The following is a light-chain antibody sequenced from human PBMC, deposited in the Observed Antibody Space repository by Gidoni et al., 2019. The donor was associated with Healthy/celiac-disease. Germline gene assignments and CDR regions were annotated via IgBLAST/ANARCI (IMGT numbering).Light chain of an antibody. CDR3: AAWDDSLAWV. J-gene: IGLJ3*02. V-gene: IGLV1-44*01. CDR1: SSNIGSNT. CDR2: SNN. Sequence: HSALTHPPSASGTPGQRVTISCSGSSSNIGSNTGNWYQQLPGTAPKLLIYSNNQRPSGVPDRFSGSKSGTSASLAISGLQSEDEADYYCAAWDDSLAWVFGGGTKLTVL.